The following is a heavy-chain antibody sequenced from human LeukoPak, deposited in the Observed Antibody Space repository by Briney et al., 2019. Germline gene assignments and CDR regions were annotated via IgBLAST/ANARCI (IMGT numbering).Heavy chain of an antibody. V-gene: IGHV3-48*01. CDR2: ISGSSTNV. CDR1: GFIFGSYS. Sequence: PGGSLRLSCSASGFIFGSYSMNWVRQAPGKGLQWVSYISGSSTNVFYADSVKGRFTISRDNAENSLYLQMNSLRAEDTAVYYCARDGAQAGTPFYFDFWGQGALVTVSS. D-gene: IGHD2-15*01. J-gene: IGHJ4*02. CDR3: ARDGAQAGTPFYFDF.